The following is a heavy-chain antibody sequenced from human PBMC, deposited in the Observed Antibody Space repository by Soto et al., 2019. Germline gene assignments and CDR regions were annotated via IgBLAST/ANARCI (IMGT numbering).Heavy chain of an antibody. CDR2: ISAYNGNT. CDR1: GYTFTSYG. Sequence: QVQLVQSGAEVKKPGASVKVSCKASGYTFTSYGISWVRQAPGQGLEWMGWISAYNGNTNYAQKLQGRVTMTTDTSTCKAYRALRSLSSDDTAVYYCARVWAVAGEWVDYFEYWGQGTLVTVSS. CDR3: ARVWAVAGEWVDYFEY. J-gene: IGHJ4*02. D-gene: IGHD6-19*01. V-gene: IGHV1-18*01.